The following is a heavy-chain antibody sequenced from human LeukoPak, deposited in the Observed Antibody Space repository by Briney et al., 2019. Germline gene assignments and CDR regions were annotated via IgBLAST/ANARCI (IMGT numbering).Heavy chain of an antibody. Sequence: GASVKVSCKASGGTFSSYAISWVRQAPGQGLEWMGGIIPIFGTANYAQKFQGRVTITADESTSTAYMELSSLRSEDTAVYYCARAAAGTSYYYGMDVWGQGTTVTVSS. CDR1: GGTFSSYA. V-gene: IGHV1-69*13. CDR3: ARAAAGTSYYYGMDV. CDR2: IIPIFGTA. D-gene: IGHD6-13*01. J-gene: IGHJ6*02.